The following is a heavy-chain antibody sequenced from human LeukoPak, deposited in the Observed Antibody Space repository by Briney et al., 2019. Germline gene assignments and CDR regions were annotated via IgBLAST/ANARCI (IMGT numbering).Heavy chain of an antibody. CDR1: GYTFTNYY. Sequence: ASVKVSCKASGYTFTNYYMHWVRQAPGQGLEWMGIINPSGGSTSYAQKFQGRVTMTTDTSTSTVHMELSSLRSDDTAVYYCARDASTVTTGKYYFDYWGQGTLVTVSS. CDR3: ARDASTVTTGKYYFDY. J-gene: IGHJ4*02. D-gene: IGHD4-17*01. CDR2: INPSGGST. V-gene: IGHV1-46*01.